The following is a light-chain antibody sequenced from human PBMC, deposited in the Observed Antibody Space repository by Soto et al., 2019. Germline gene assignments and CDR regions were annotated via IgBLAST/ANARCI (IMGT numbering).Light chain of an antibody. J-gene: IGKJ1*01. V-gene: IGKV3-15*01. Sequence: EILMAQSPATLSVSPGERATLSCRASQSVSSNLAWYQQKPGQAPRLLIYAASTRATGIPARFSGSGSGTAFTLTISSLQSEDFAVYYCQQYNNWPGTFGQGTKVEV. CDR2: AAS. CDR1: QSVSSN. CDR3: QQYNNWPGT.